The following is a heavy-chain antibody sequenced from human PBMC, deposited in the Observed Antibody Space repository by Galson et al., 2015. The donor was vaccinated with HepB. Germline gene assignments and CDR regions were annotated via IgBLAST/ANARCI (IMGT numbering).Heavy chain of an antibody. CDR1: GYSISSSNW. CDR2: IYYSGST. CDR3: ARTAYCGGDCRYWYFDL. J-gene: IGHJ2*01. Sequence: SETLSLTCAVSGYSISSSNWWGWIRQPPGKGLEWIGYIYYSGSTYYNPSLKSRVTMSVDTSKKQCSLKLSSVTAVDTAVYYCARTAYCGGDCRYWYFDLWGRGTLVTVSS. D-gene: IGHD2-21*02. V-gene: IGHV4-28*01.